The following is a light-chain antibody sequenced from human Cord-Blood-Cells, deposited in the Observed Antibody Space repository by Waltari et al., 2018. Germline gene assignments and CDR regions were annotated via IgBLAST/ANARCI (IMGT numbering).Light chain of an antibody. V-gene: IGKV4-1*01. J-gene: IGKJ2*01. CDR3: QQYYSTPYT. CDR1: QSVLYSSNNKNY. Sequence: DIVMTQSPDSLAVSLGDRTTSNRKSSQSVLYSSNNKNYLAWYQQKPGQPPKLLIYWASTRESGVPDRFSGSGSGTDFTLTISSLQAEDVAVYYCQQYYSTPYTFGQGTKLEIK. CDR2: WAS.